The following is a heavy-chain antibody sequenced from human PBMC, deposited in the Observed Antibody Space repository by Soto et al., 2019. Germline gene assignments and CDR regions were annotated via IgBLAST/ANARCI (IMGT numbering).Heavy chain of an antibody. CDR1: GFTFSDSD. CDR3: SKLQVQSGTGNYFYGLDV. D-gene: IGHD5-12*01. Sequence: PRRSLTLSCAASGFTFSDSDIHWVRQASGEGLEWVGRIRRKAYSYATAYAVSVEDRFTVSRDDSKNTAYLQMNSLKAEDTAVYYCSKLQVQSGTGNYFYGLDVWGQGTTVTVPS. CDR2: IRRKAYSYAT. V-gene: IGHV3-73*01. J-gene: IGHJ6*02.